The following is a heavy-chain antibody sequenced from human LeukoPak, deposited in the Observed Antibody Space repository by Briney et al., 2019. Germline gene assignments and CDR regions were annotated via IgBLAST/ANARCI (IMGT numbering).Heavy chain of an antibody. CDR1: GFTVSSKY. D-gene: IGHD3/OR15-3a*01. Sequence: SGGSLSLSCAASGFTVSSKYMSWIRRAPGKGLEWVSVIYSGGTRYYADSVKGRFTISRDNSKNTVYLQMNSLRVEDTAIYYCARASWYGRWDCWGQGTLVTVSS. CDR2: IYSGGTR. J-gene: IGHJ4*02. V-gene: IGHV3-66*02. CDR3: ARASWYGRWDC.